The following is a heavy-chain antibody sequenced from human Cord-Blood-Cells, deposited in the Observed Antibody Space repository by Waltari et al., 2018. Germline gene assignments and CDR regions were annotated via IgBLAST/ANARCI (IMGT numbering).Heavy chain of an antibody. CDR1: GGSFSGYY. CDR2: INHSGST. V-gene: IGHV4-34*01. CDR3: ARGHYSTNFDY. Sequence: QVQLQQWGAGLLKPSETLSLTCAVYGGSFSGYYWSWIRQPPGKGLEWIGEINHSGSTTYNPSLKGRVAISVDTSKNQVYLKLSSVTAADTAVYYCARGHYSTNFDYWGQGTLVTVSS. D-gene: IGHD4-4*01. J-gene: IGHJ4*02.